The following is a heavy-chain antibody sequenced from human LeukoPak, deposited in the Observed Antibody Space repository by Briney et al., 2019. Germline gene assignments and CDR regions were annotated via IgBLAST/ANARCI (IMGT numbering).Heavy chain of an antibody. CDR1: GYTFTSYD. V-gene: IGHV1-8*03. CDR3: ARGMRGSGSFHYYYYYMDV. CDR2: MNPNSGNT. J-gene: IGHJ6*03. Sequence: ASVKVSCKASGYTFTSYDINWVRQATGQGLEWMGWMNPNSGNTGYAQKFQGRVTITRNTSISTAYMELSSLRSEDTAVYYCARGMRGSGSFHYYYYYMDVWGKGTTVTVSS. D-gene: IGHD3-10*01.